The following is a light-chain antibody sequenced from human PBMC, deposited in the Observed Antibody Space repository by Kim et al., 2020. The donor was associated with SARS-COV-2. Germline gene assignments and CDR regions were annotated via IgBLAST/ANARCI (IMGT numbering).Light chain of an antibody. V-gene: IGLV2-23*02. CDR1: TIDVGTHNL. J-gene: IGLJ2*01. Sequence: GQSITISCTATTIDVGTHNLVSWYQHHPGKAPQLIIYEVTKGPAGLSSRFSGSKSGNTASLTISGLQAEDEAHYHCCSYAGNNTLVFGGGTQLTVL. CDR3: CSYAGNNTLV. CDR2: EVT.